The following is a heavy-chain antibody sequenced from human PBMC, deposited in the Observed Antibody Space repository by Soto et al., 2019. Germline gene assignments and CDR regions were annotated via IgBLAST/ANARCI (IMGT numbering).Heavy chain of an antibody. Sequence: SETLSLTCSVSGGSISSGDYYWSWIRQHPGKGLEWIGYVYYSGSTDYNPSLKSRVTISVDTSKSQFSLKLSSVTAADTAVYYCASDHRWSHHYYGMDVWGQGTTVTAP. D-gene: IGHD2-15*01. V-gene: IGHV4-31*03. CDR2: VYYSGST. CDR1: GGSISSGDYY. CDR3: ASDHRWSHHYYGMDV. J-gene: IGHJ6*02.